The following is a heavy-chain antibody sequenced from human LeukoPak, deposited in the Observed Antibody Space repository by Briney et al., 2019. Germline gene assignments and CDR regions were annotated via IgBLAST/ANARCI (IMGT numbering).Heavy chain of an antibody. D-gene: IGHD3/OR15-3a*01. CDR2: IWYDGSNK. CDR3: ARVDSRYYYYGMDV. V-gene: IGHV3-33*01. J-gene: IGHJ6*02. Sequence: PGGSPRLSCAASGFTFSSYGMHWVRQAPGKGLEWVAVIWYDGSNKYYADSVKGRFTISRDNSKNTLYLQMNSLRAEDTAVYYCARVDSRYYYYGMDVWGQGTTVTVSS. CDR1: GFTFSSYG.